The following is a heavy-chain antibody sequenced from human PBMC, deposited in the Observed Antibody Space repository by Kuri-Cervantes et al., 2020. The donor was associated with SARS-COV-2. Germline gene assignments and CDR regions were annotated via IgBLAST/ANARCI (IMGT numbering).Heavy chain of an antibody. CDR1: GFTFSSYW. Sequence: GESLKISCAASGFTFSSYWMSWVRQAPGKGLEWVANIKQDGSEKYYVDSVKGRFTISRDNAKNSLYLQMNSLRAEDTAVYYCARDQLLGITGTHDAFDIWGQGTMVTDSS. CDR3: ARDQLLGITGTHDAFDI. V-gene: IGHV3-7*01. D-gene: IGHD1-7*01. CDR2: IKQDGSEK. J-gene: IGHJ3*02.